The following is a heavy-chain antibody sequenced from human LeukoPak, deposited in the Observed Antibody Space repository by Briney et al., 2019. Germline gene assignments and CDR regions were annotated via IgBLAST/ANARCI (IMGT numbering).Heavy chain of an antibody. J-gene: IGHJ4*02. CDR2: IIPILGIA. V-gene: IGHV1-69*04. Sequence: SVKVSCKASGGTFSSYAISWVRQAPGQGLEWMGRIIPILGIANYAQKFQGRVTITADKSTSTAYMELSSLRSEDTAVYYCARGGGYEGIVDYWGQGTLVTVSS. CDR3: ARGGGYEGIVDY. CDR1: GGTFSSYA. D-gene: IGHD5-12*01.